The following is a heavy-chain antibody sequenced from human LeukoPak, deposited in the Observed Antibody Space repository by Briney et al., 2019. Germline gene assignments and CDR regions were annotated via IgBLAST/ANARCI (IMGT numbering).Heavy chain of an antibody. V-gene: IGHV3-48*02. CDR2: ISSSSRTI. CDR3: ARDRTGWFYGSGSYTDAFDM. Sequence: PGGSLRLSCTASGFTFGDYAMSWVRQAPGKGLEWFSYISSSSRTIYYADSVKGRFTISRDNAKNSVDLQMNSLRDEDTAVYYCARDRTGWFYGSGSYTDAFDMWGQGTMVTVSS. D-gene: IGHD3-10*01. CDR1: GFTFGDYA. J-gene: IGHJ3*02.